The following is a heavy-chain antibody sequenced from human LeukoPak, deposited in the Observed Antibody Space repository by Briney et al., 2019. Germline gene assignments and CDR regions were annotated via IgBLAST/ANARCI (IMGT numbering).Heavy chain of an antibody. V-gene: IGHV1-2*02. CDR1: GYTFTGYY. Sequence: ASVKVSCKASGYTFTGYYMHWVRQAPGQGLEWMGWINPNNGGANYAQNFQGRVTMTRDTSISTGYTELSRLRSDDTAVYYCAREGWDNWNYAGTFDIWGQGTMVTVSS. CDR2: INPNNGGA. CDR3: AREGWDNWNYAGTFDI. D-gene: IGHD1-7*01. J-gene: IGHJ3*02.